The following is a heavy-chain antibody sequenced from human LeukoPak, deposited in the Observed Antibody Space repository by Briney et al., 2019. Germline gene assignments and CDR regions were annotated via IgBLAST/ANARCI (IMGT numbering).Heavy chain of an antibody. V-gene: IGHV3-21*01. CDR1: GFTFSSYS. J-gene: IGHJ4*02. CDR3: ARGLYYDSSGYEPLDY. D-gene: IGHD3-22*01. CDR2: ISSSSSYI. Sequence: GGSLRLSCAASGFTFSSYSTNWVRQAPGKGLEWVSSISSSSSYIYYADSVKGRFTISRDNAKNSLYLQMNSLRAEDTAVYYCARGLYYDSSGYEPLDYWGQGTLATVSS.